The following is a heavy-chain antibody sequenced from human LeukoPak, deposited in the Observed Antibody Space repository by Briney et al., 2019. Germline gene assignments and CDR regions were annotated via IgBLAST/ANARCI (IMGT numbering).Heavy chain of an antibody. CDR3: ARERDGRFFDY. CDR2: INQEGSEK. Sequence: GGSLRLSCAVSGLTFRSYWMSWVRQAPGKGLEWVANINQEGSEKYFVDSVKGRFTISRDNAKNSLHLQMNTLGAEDTAVYYCARERDGRFFDYWGQGTLVTVSS. V-gene: IGHV3-7*01. CDR1: GLTFRSYW. J-gene: IGHJ4*02. D-gene: IGHD5-24*01.